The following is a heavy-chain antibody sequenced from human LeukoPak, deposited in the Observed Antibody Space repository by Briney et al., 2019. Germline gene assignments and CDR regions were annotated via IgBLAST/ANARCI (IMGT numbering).Heavy chain of an antibody. CDR2: INTDGSST. D-gene: IGHD3-22*01. J-gene: IGHJ4*02. Sequence: GGSLRLSCAASGFTFSSYWMHWVCQAPGKGLVWVSRINTDGSSTSYADSVKGRFTISRDNAKNTLYLQMNSLRAEDTAVYYCARDLQAYYYDSSGYLWGQGTLVTVSS. CDR1: GFTFSSYW. CDR3: ARDLQAYYYDSSGYL. V-gene: IGHV3-74*01.